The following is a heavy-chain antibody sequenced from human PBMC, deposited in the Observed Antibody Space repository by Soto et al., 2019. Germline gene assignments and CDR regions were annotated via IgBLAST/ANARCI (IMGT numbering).Heavy chain of an antibody. J-gene: IGHJ4*02. CDR1: GFTFDDYA. D-gene: IGHD4-17*01. CDR3: AKDGVDYGDYVGIVYFDY. CDR2: ISWNSGSI. V-gene: IGHV3-9*01. Sequence: GGSLRLSCAASGFTFDDYAMHWVRQAPGKGLEWVSGISWNSGSIGYADSVKGRFTISRDNAKNSLYLQMNSLRAEDTALYYCAKDGVDYGDYVGIVYFDYWGQGTLVTVSS.